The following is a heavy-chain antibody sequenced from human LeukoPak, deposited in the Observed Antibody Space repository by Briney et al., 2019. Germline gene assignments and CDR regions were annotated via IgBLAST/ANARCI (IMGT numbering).Heavy chain of an antibody. Sequence: ASVKVSCKASGYTFTSYGLLWVRQAPGQGLEWMGWISAYNGNTNYAQKRQGRVTMTTDTSTSTAYMELRSLRSDDTAGYYCAREFEDIGARPRYYYYYGMDVWGQGTTVTVSS. D-gene: IGHD2-15*01. V-gene: IGHV1-18*01. CDR2: ISAYNGNT. J-gene: IGHJ6*02. CDR1: GYTFTSYG. CDR3: AREFEDIGARPRYYYYYGMDV.